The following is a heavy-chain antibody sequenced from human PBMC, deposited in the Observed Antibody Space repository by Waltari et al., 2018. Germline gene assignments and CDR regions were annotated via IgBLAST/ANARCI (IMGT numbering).Heavy chain of an antibody. J-gene: IGHJ5*02. V-gene: IGHV4-39*07. CDR3: ASHQLRTNWFDP. D-gene: IGHD1-7*01. CDR2: IYYSGST. Sequence: QLQLQESGPGLVKPSETLSLTCTVSGGSISSSSYYWGWIRQPPGKGLEWIGSIYYSGSTYYNPSLKSRVTISVDTSKNQFSLKLSSVTAADTAVYYCASHQLRTNWFDPWGQGTLVTVSS. CDR1: GGSISSSSYY.